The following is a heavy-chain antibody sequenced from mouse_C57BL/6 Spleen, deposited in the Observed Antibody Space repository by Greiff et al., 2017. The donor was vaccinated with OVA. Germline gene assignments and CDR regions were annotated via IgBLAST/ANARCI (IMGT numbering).Heavy chain of an antibody. CDR1: GYTFTSYG. V-gene: IGHV1-81*01. J-gene: IGHJ1*03. Sequence: QVQLQQSGAELARPGASVKLSCKASGYTFTSYGISWVKQRTGQGLEWIGEIYPRSGNTYYNEKFKGKATLTADKSSSTAYMELRSLTSDDSAVYVSARDYAYCCDLDVWGTGTSVTVSS. CDR2: IYPRSGNT. D-gene: IGHD2-4*01. CDR3: ARDYAYCCDLDV.